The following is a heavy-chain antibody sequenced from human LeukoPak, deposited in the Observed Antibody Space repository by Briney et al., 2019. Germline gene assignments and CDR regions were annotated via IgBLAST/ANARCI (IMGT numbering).Heavy chain of an antibody. CDR3: ARVKLLSDSPDWFDP. CDR1: GVSISSGGYS. Sequence: SETLSLTCAVSGVSISSGGYSWSWIRQPPGKGLEWIGYIYHSGSTYYNPSLKSRVTISVDRSKNQFSLKLSSVTAADTAVYYCARVKLLSDSPDWFDPWGQGTLVTVSS. CDR2: IYHSGST. J-gene: IGHJ5*02. V-gene: IGHV4-30-2*01. D-gene: IGHD3-10*01.